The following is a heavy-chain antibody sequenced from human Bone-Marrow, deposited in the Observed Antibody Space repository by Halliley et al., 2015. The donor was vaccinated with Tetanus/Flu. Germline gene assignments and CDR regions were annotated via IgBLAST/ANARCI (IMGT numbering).Heavy chain of an antibody. D-gene: IGHD3-16*01. CDR2: LRDRSECT. CDR3: AKTLYRGELLGFDY. Sequence: WPSSLRDRSECTFYADSWKGRFTISRDHLKTTVYLQMNSLTADDTATYYCAKTLYRGELLGFDYWGQGALVSVSS. V-gene: IGHV3-23*01. J-gene: IGHJ4*02.